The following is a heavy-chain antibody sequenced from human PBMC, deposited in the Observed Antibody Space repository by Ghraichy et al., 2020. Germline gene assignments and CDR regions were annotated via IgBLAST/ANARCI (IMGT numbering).Heavy chain of an antibody. J-gene: IGHJ5*02. CDR3: ARWYSSSWYFWFDP. Sequence: GGSLRLSCAASGFTFSSYSMNWVRQAPGKGLEWVSSISSSSSYIYYADSVKGRFTISRDNAKNSLYLQMNSLRAEDTAVYYCARWYSSSWYFWFDPWGQGTLVTVSS. V-gene: IGHV3-21*01. D-gene: IGHD6-13*01. CDR1: GFTFSSYS. CDR2: ISSSSSYI.